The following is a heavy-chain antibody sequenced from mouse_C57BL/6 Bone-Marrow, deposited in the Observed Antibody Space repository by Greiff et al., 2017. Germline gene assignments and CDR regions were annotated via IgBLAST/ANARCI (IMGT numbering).Heavy chain of an antibody. CDR1: GYTFTSYW. V-gene: IGHV1-64*01. D-gene: IGHD3-3*01. J-gene: IGHJ2*01. CDR3: ARAEGTPYIDY. CDR2: IHPNSGST. Sequence: QVQLQQPGAELVKPGASVKLSCKASGYTFTSYWMHWVKQRPGQGLEWIGMIHPNSGSTNYNEKFKSKATLTVDKSSSTAYMQLIRLTSENSAVYYCARAEGTPYIDYWGEGTTLTVSS.